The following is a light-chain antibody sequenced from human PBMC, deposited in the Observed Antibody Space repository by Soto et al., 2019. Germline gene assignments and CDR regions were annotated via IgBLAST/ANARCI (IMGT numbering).Light chain of an antibody. J-gene: IGKJ1*01. CDR2: AAS. Sequence: DIQMTQSPSSLSASVGDRVTITCRASQTITSYLNWYQQKPGKAPKSLISAASSLQSGVPSRFSGTGSGTDFTLSISSLQPERFATYYCQRTYSIPLTFGQGTKVEIK. V-gene: IGKV1-39*01. CDR3: QRTYSIPLT. CDR1: QTITSY.